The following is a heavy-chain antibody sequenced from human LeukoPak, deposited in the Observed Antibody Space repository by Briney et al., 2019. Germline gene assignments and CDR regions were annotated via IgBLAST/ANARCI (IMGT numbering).Heavy chain of an antibody. CDR2: INTNGGSS. Sequence: GGSLRLSCAASGFTFSSYAMIWVRQAPGKGLEWVSSINTNGGSSYYADSVKGRFTISRDNSKNTLYLQMSSLRAEDTAVYYCATKPAGPKYYFDSWGQGTLVTVSS. D-gene: IGHD2-2*01. CDR1: GFTFSSYA. V-gene: IGHV3-23*01. J-gene: IGHJ4*02. CDR3: ATKPAGPKYYFDS.